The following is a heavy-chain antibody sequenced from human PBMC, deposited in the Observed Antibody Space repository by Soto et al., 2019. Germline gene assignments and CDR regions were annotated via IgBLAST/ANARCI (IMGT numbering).Heavy chain of an antibody. J-gene: IGHJ3*02. V-gene: IGHV1-18*04. CDR3: ARWGDIVVVTAMEVHDAFDI. CDR1: GYTFTSYG. D-gene: IGHD2-21*02. CDR2: ISAYNGNT. Sequence: RASVKVSCKASGYTFTSYGISWVRQAPGQGLEWMGWISAYNGNTNYAQKLQGRVTMTTDTSTSTAYMELRSLRSDDTAVYYCARWGDIVVVTAMEVHDAFDIWGQGTMVTVSS.